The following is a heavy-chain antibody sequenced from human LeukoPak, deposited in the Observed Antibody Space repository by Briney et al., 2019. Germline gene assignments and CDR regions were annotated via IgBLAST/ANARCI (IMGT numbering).Heavy chain of an antibody. CDR2: MNPNRGNT. J-gene: IGHJ4*02. CDR1: GYTFTSYD. D-gene: IGHD5-24*01. Sequence: ASVKVSCKASGYTFTSYDINWVRQATGQGLEWMGWMNPNRGNTGYAQKFQGRVTMTRNTSISTAYMELSSLRSEDTAVYYCARGDGYNSGFDYWGQGTLVTVSS. CDR3: ARGDGYNSGFDY. V-gene: IGHV1-8*01.